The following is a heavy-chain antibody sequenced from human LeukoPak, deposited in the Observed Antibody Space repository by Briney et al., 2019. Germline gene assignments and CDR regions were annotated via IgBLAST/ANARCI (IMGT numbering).Heavy chain of an antibody. CDR3: AKSWNYYDSSGDDALDI. J-gene: IGHJ3*02. CDR2: IGGSGIST. V-gene: IGHV3-23*01. CDR1: GFTFSDYG. D-gene: IGHD3-22*01. Sequence: GGSLRLSCAAAGFTFSDYGMNGVRQAPGKGLEWGSGIGGSGISTYYADSVKGRFTISRDNSKNTLYLQMNSLRVEDTAVYSCAKSWNYYDSSGDDALDIWGQGTMVPVSS.